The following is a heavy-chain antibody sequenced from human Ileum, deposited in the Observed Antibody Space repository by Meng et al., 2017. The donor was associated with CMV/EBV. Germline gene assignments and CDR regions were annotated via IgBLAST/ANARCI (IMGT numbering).Heavy chain of an antibody. CDR3: AREGGRAYCDSTSCALDV. CDR2: IYRPGST. V-gene: IGHV3-53*01. CDR1: GFTVSSTY. J-gene: IGHJ6*02. D-gene: IGHD2-2*01. Sequence: GESLKISCAASGFTVSSTYMSWVRQAPGKGLEWVSIIYRPGSTFYADSVKGRFTISRDNSKNTLYLQMNTLRADDTAVYYCAREGGRAYCDSTSCALDVWGQGTTVTVSS.